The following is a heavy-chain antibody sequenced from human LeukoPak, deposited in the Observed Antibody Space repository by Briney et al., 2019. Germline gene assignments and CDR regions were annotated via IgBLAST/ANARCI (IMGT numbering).Heavy chain of an antibody. CDR2: ISGSGGST. Sequence: PGGSLRLSCAASGFTFSNYGMSWVRQAPGKGLEWVSAISGSGGSTYYADSVKGRFTISRDNAKNSLYLQMNSLRAEDTAVYYCARGYSSSWHHYYYYMDVWGKGTTVTVSS. D-gene: IGHD6-13*01. CDR3: ARGYSSSWHHYYYYMDV. J-gene: IGHJ6*03. V-gene: IGHV3-23*01. CDR1: GFTFSNYG.